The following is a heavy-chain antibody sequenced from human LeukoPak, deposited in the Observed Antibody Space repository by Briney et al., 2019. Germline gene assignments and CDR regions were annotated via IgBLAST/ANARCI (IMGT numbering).Heavy chain of an antibody. J-gene: IGHJ4*02. Sequence: KTGGSLRRSCAASGFTFISYSINWVRQAPGKGLEWVSSISTNSHYIYYADSVKGRFTISRDNAKNSLYLQMHSLRAEDTAVYYCARGYYFDYWGQGTLVTVSS. V-gene: IGHV3-21*01. CDR3: ARGYYFDY. CDR1: GFTFISYS. CDR2: ISTNSHYI.